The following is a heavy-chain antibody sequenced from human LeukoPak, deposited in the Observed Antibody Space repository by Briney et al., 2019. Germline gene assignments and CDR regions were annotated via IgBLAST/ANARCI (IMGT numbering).Heavy chain of an antibody. Sequence: PSETLSLTCTVSGGSISSYYWSWIRQPPGKGLEWIGYIYYSGSTNYNPSLKSRVTISVDTSKNQFSLKLSSVTAADTAVYYCARSHFYDILTGYPRNPYYYYYMDVWGKGTTVTISS. V-gene: IGHV4-59*01. CDR3: ARSHFYDILTGYPRNPYYYYYMDV. J-gene: IGHJ6*03. D-gene: IGHD3-9*01. CDR2: IYYSGST. CDR1: GGSISSYY.